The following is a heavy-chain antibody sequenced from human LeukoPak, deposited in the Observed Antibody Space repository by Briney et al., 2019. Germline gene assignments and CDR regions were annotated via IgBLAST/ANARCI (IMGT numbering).Heavy chain of an antibody. Sequence: ASVKVSCKASGGTFSSYAISWVRQAPGQGLEWMGGIIPIFGTANYAQKFQGRVTITADESTSTAYMELCSLRSEDTAVYYCAKDSGYDQVGDPGLDYWGQGTLVTVSS. CDR1: GGTFSSYA. CDR2: IIPIFGTA. CDR3: AKDSGYDQVGDPGLDY. V-gene: IGHV1-69*13. D-gene: IGHD5-12*01. J-gene: IGHJ4*02.